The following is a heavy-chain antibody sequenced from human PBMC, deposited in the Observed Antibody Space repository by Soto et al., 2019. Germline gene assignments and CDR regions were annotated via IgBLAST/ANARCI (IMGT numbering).Heavy chain of an antibody. Sequence: ASVKVSCKASGYTFTGYYMHWVRQAPGQGLEWMGWINPNSGGTNYAQKFQGRVTMTRDTSISTAYMELSRLRSDDTAVYYCARGTYSYGSNWFDPWGQGTLVTVSS. CDR1: GYTFTGYY. CDR2: INPNSGGT. J-gene: IGHJ5*02. V-gene: IGHV1-2*02. D-gene: IGHD5-18*01. CDR3: ARGTYSYGSNWFDP.